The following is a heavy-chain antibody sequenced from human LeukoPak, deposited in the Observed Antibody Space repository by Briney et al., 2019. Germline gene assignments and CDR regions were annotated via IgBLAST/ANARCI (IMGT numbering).Heavy chain of an antibody. CDR3: VRAPPYSSASWGYYGMDV. Sequence: GGPLRLSCAASGLTLSRYDMHWVRQATGEGLEWVSAIGTRGDTYYAGSVKGRFTMSRENAKNSLYLQMNSLSAGDTAVYYCVRAPPYSSASWGYYGMDVWGQGTTVTVSS. J-gene: IGHJ6*02. CDR1: GLTLSRYD. CDR2: IGTRGDT. V-gene: IGHV3-13*01. D-gene: IGHD6-19*01.